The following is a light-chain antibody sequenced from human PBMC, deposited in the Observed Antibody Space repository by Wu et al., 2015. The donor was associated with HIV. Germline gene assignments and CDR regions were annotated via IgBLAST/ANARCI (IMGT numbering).Light chain of an antibody. CDR1: QSVRDD. Sequence: EIVMTQSPATLSVSPGERVTLSCRASQSVRDDLAWYQQKPGQAPRLLIYGISTRAAGIPARFSDSRSGTEFTLTISRLEPEDSALYYCQHYGTSPLTFGQGTRLEMK. CDR2: GIS. J-gene: IGKJ2*01. CDR3: QHYGTSPLT. V-gene: IGKV3-15*01.